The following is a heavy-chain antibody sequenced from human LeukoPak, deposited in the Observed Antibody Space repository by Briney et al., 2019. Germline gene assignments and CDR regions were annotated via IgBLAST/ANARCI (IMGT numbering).Heavy chain of an antibody. CDR3: ARLVPRYGSGSQSDY. D-gene: IGHD3-10*01. CDR2: INHSGST. J-gene: IGHJ4*02. V-gene: IGHV4-34*01. CDR1: DGSFSGYY. Sequence: PSETLSLTCAVYDGSFSGYYWSWIRQPPGKGLEWIGEINHSGSTNYNPSLKSRVTISVDTSKNQFPLKLSSVTAADTAVYYCARLVPRYGSGSQSDYWGQGTLVTVSS.